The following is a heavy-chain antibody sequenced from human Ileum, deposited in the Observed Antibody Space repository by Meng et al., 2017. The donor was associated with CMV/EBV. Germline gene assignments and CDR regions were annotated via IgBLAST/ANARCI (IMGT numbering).Heavy chain of an antibody. D-gene: IGHD1-14*01. CDR2: TNGYESRP. V-gene: IGHV3-74*01. J-gene: IGHJ5*02. Sequence: GESLKISCSASGFTFSSYWIHWVRQAPGKGLVWVSRTNGYESRPTYADSVKGRFTISRDNAKNTLYLQMNDLTAENTAVYYCAKGWVTPGAGNPNWFDPWGHGNLVNGAS. CDR1: GFTFSSYW. CDR3: AKGWVTPGAGNPNWFDP.